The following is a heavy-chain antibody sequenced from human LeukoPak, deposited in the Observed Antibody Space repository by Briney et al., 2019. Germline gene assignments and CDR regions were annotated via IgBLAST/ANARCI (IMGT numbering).Heavy chain of an antibody. Sequence: ASVKVSCKASGGTFSSYAISWVRQAPRQGLEWMGRIIPILGIANYAQKFQGRVTITADKSTSTAYMELSSLRSEDTAVYYCARVGVGATTDFDYWGQGTLVTVSS. D-gene: IGHD1-26*01. J-gene: IGHJ4*02. CDR1: GGTFSSYA. CDR2: IIPILGIA. CDR3: ARVGVGATTDFDY. V-gene: IGHV1-69*04.